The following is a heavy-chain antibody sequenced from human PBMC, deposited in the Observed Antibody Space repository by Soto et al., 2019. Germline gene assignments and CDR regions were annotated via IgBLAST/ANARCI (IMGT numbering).Heavy chain of an antibody. CDR1: GGSFSGYY. CDR2: INHSGST. V-gene: IGHV4-34*01. Sequence: QVQLQQWGAGLLKPSETLSLTCAVYGGSFSGYYWSWIRQPPGKGLEWIGEINHSGSTNYNPSLKSRVTISVDTSKNQFSLKLSSMTAADTAVYYCARGRWVRGVIIPNDYWGQGTLVTVSS. J-gene: IGHJ4*02. D-gene: IGHD3-10*01. CDR3: ARGRWVRGVIIPNDY.